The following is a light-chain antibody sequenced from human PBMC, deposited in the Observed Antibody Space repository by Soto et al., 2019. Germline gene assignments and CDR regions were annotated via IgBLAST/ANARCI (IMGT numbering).Light chain of an antibody. CDR2: ENN. CDR1: SSNIGSNY. Sequence: QSVLTXPPSVSAAPGQKVTISCSGSSSNIGSNYVSWYQHLPGTAPKLLIYENNKRPSGIPDRFSGSKSGTSATLGITGLQTGDEADYYCGTWDSSLTAVVFGGGTKVTVL. CDR3: GTWDSSLTAVV. J-gene: IGLJ2*01. V-gene: IGLV1-51*02.